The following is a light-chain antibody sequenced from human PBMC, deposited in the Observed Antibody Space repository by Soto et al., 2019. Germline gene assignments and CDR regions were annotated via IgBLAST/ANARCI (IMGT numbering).Light chain of an antibody. V-gene: IGKV3-20*01. CDR1: QSVSSSN. J-gene: IGKJ1*01. Sequence: EIVLTQSPGTLSLSPGERATLSCRASQSVSSSNLAWYQQKPGQAPRLLIYGASSRATGIPDRFSGSGSGTDFTLIISRLEPEDFAVYYCQQYSRTSRTFGQGTKVEIK. CDR3: QQYSRTSRT. CDR2: GAS.